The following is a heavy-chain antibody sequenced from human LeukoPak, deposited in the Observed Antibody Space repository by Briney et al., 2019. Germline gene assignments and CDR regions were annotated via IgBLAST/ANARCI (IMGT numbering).Heavy chain of an antibody. D-gene: IGHD5-18*01. Sequence: GGVLRLSCAASGFTFDDYAMHWVRQAPGKGLEWVSLISWDGGSTYYADSVKGRFTISRDNSKNSLYLQMNSLRAEDTALYYCAKPTSTGYSYGLVYWGQGTLVTVSS. CDR2: ISWDGGST. V-gene: IGHV3-43D*04. J-gene: IGHJ4*02. CDR3: AKPTSTGYSYGLVY. CDR1: GFTFDDYA.